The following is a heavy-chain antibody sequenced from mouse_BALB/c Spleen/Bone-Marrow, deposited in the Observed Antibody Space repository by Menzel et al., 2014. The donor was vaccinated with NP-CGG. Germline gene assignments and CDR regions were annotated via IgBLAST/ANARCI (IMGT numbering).Heavy chain of an antibody. CDR1: GFTFTDYY. CDR2: IRNRANGYTA. J-gene: IGHJ4*01. V-gene: IGHV7-3*02. Sequence: EVMLVVSGGGLVQPGGSLRLSCATSGFTFTDYYMNWVRQPPGKALEWLGFIRNRANGYTAECSASVKGRFTISRDNSQSILYLQINTLRAEDSATYYCARYDGYSDNAMDYWGQGTSVTVSS. CDR3: ARYDGYSDNAMDY. D-gene: IGHD2-3*01.